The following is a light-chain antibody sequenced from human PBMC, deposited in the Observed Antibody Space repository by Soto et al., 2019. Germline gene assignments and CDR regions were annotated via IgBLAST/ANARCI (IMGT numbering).Light chain of an antibody. Sequence: DIQITQSPSPLSAPLGDRVTITCRASQRIDRFLAWYQQRPGEAPQLLIYDASRRPTGVPSRFSASGSETEFTLTITNLQPDDSATYFCQHYFNVPHTFGPGTRLETK. CDR2: DAS. CDR3: QHYFNVPHT. CDR1: QRIDRF. J-gene: IGKJ2*01. V-gene: IGKV1-5*01.